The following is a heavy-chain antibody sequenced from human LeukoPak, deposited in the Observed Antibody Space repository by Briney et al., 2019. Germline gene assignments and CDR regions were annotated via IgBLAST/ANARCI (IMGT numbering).Heavy chain of an antibody. D-gene: IGHD3-10*01. J-gene: IGHJ4*02. CDR1: GFIFNNYG. V-gene: IGHV3-11*01. CDR2: ISSSGSTI. CDR3: ARSGELWFGEFMENFDY. Sequence: PGGSLRLSCAASGFIFNNYGLIWIRQAPGKGLEWVSYISSSGSTIYYADSVKGRFTISRDNAKNSLYLQMNSLRAEDTAVYYCARSGELWFGEFMENFDYWGQGTLVTVSS.